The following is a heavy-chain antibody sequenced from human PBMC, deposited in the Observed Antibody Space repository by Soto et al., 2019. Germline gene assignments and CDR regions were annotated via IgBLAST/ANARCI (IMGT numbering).Heavy chain of an antibody. J-gene: IGHJ4*02. V-gene: IGHV1-46*01. D-gene: IGHD6-19*01. CDR2: INPSGGST. CDR3: TRDGWSSYSSGWYYCDY. Sequence: QVQLVQSGAEVKKPGASVKVSCKASGYTFTSYYMHWVRQAPGQGLEWMGIINPSGGSTSYAQKFQGRVTMTRDTSTSTVYMELSSLRSEDTAVYYCTRDGWSSYSSGWYYCDYWGQGTLVTVSS. CDR1: GYTFTSYY.